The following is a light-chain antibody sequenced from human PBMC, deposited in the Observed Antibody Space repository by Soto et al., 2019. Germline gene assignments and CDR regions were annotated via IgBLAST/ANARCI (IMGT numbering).Light chain of an antibody. CDR1: SSNVGGYYD. CDR3: CSYTSSTTWV. V-gene: IGLV2-14*03. J-gene: IGLJ3*02. Sequence: QSALTQPASVSGSPGQTVTISCTGTSSNVGGYYDVSWYQQLPGKAPKLMLYDVGSRPSGVSNRFSGSKSGNTASLTIAGLQAEDEADYYCCSYTSSTTWVFGGGTKLTVL. CDR2: DVG.